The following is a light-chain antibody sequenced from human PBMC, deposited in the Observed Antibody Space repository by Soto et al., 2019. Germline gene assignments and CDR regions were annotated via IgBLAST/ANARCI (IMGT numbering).Light chain of an antibody. CDR3: QHYGSLVLT. CDR1: LSVSSSY. CDR2: GAS. V-gene: IGKV3-20*01. Sequence: EIVLTQSPGTLSLSPGERATLSCRASLSVSSSYLAWYQQKPGQAPRLLIYGASSRATGIPDRLSSSGSGTDFTLTISRLEPEDFAVYYCQHYGSLVLTFGGGTKVEIK. J-gene: IGKJ4*01.